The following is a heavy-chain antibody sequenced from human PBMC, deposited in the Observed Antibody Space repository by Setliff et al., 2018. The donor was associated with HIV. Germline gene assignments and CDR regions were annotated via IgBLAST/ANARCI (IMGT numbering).Heavy chain of an antibody. Sequence: SVKVSCKASGTNLDSFVITWVRQASGQGLEWMGGITPVIGRPNYAQKFQGRVTITADESTSTGYMELSSLRSEDTAVYYCARSGTHLEESGGSSGWVSAAFDIWGQGTMVTVSS. CDR3: ARSGTHLEESGGSSGWVSAAFDI. CDR1: GTNLDSFV. J-gene: IGHJ3*02. CDR2: ITPVIGRP. V-gene: IGHV1-69*13. D-gene: IGHD6-19*01.